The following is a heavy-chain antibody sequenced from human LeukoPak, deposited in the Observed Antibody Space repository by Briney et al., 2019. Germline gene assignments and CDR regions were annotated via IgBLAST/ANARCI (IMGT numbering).Heavy chain of an antibody. CDR1: GGSISSYY. J-gene: IGHJ5*02. CDR3: ARPIMVRGVISWFDP. Sequence: SGTLSLTCTVSGGSISSYYWSWIRQPPGKGLEWIGYIYYSGSTNYNPSLKSRVTISVDTSKNQFSLKLSSVTAADTAVYYCARPIMVRGVISWFDPWGQGTLVTVSS. D-gene: IGHD3-10*01. CDR2: IYYSGST. V-gene: IGHV4-59*08.